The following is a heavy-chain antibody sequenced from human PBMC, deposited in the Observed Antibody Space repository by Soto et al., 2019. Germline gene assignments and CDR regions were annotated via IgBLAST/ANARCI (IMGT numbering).Heavy chain of an antibody. V-gene: IGHV3-21*01. Sequence: GGSLRLSCAASGFTFSSYSMNWVRQAPGKGLEWVSSISSSSSYIYYADSVKGRFTISRDNAKNSLYLQMNSLRAEDTAVYYCARARGSSWTEFDPWGQGTLVTVSS. CDR1: GFTFSSYS. J-gene: IGHJ5*02. CDR2: ISSSSSYI. CDR3: ARARGSSWTEFDP. D-gene: IGHD6-13*01.